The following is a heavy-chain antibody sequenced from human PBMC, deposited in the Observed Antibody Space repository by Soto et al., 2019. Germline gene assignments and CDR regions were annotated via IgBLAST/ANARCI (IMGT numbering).Heavy chain of an antibody. CDR2: IYYSGST. V-gene: IGHV4-30-4*01. D-gene: IGHD3-22*01. Sequence: PPGKGLEWIGYIYYSGSTYYNPSLKSRVTISVDTSKNQFSLKLSSVTAADTAVYYCAREYGSSSGYYYDYWGQGTLVTVSS. CDR3: AREYGSSSGYYYDY. J-gene: IGHJ4*02.